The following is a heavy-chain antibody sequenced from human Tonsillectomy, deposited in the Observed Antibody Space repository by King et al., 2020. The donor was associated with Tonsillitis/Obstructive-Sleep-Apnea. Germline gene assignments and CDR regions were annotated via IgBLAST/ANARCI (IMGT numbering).Heavy chain of an antibody. CDR3: ARVRYGGNSGRGYFDY. D-gene: IGHD4-23*01. J-gene: IGHJ4*02. Sequence: VQLQQSGPGLVKPSQTLSLTCAISGDSVSSNSASWNWIRQSPSSGLEWVGRPYYRSKWYNVYAVSVKSRITINPDTSKNQFSLQLNSVTPEDTAVYYCARVRYGGNSGRGYFDYWGQGTLVTVSS. CDR2: PYYRSKWYN. CDR1: GDSVSSNSAS. V-gene: IGHV6-1*01.